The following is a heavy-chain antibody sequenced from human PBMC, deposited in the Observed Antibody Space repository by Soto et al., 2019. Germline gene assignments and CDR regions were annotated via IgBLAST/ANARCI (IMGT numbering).Heavy chain of an antibody. J-gene: IGHJ4*02. CDR3: ARRLGLLVTPIPGY. Sequence: QVQLVQSGAEVKKPGASVKVSCKASGYTFTGYHMHWVRQAPGQGLEWMGWINPNSGVTIYAQKFQGRVIMTRETPITTAYMELSRLTSDDTAVYYCARRLGLLVTPIPGYCGQGTLVTVSS. CDR1: GYTFTGYH. CDR2: INPNSGVT. V-gene: IGHV1-2*02. D-gene: IGHD2-21*02.